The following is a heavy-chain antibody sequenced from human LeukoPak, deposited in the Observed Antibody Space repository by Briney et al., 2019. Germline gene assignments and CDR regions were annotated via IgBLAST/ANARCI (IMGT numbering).Heavy chain of an antibody. CDR3: ARDQRPAGYSYGVNWFDP. V-gene: IGHV1-46*01. Sequence: GASVKVSCKASGYTFTSYYMHWVRQAPGQGLEWMGIINPSGGSTSYAQKFQGRVTMTRDMSTSTVYMELSSLRSEDTAVYYCARDQRPAGYSYGVNWFDPWGQGTLVTVSS. CDR2: INPSGGST. D-gene: IGHD5-18*01. CDR1: GYTFTSYY. J-gene: IGHJ5*02.